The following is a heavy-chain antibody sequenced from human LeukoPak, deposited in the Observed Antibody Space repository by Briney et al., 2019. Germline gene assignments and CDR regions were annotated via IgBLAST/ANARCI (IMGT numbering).Heavy chain of an antibody. CDR1: GGSISSSNYY. V-gene: IGHV4-39*01. J-gene: IGHJ6*03. D-gene: IGHD3-3*01. CDR2: IYYSGST. Sequence: SETLSLTCTVSGGSISSSNYYWGWIRQPPGKGLEWIGSIYYSGSTYYNPSLKSRVTISVDTSKNQFSLKLSSVTAADTAVYYCARSHDTVLRFLEWSPRGYYYYMDVWGKGTTVTVSS. CDR3: ARSHDTVLRFLEWSPRGYYYYMDV.